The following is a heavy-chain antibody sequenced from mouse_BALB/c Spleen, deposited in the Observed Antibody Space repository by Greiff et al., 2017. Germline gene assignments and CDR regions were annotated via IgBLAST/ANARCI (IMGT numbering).Heavy chain of an antibody. Sequence: QVQLQQSGADLAKPGASVKMSCKASGYTFTSYWMHWVKQRPGQGLEWIGYINPSTGYTEYNQKFKDKATLTADKSSSTAYMQLSSLTSEDSAVYYCARWGITYYFDDWGQGTTLTVSS. CDR1: GYTFTSYW. CDR3: ARWGITYYFDD. V-gene: IGHV1-7*01. D-gene: IGHD2-4*01. CDR2: INPSTGYT. J-gene: IGHJ2*01.